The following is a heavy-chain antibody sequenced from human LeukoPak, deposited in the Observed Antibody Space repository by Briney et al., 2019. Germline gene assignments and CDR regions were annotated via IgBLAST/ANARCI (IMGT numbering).Heavy chain of an antibody. CDR2: IISIFDTA. CDR1: GDTFSNTV. V-gene: IGHV1-69*13. Sequence: SVKVSCKASGDTFSNTVGWVRQAPGQGLEWMGGIISIFDTANSAPKFQGRVTFTADESTNTAHMELTSLRFEDTAVYYCARVIGYNYGFDYWGQGTLVTVSS. D-gene: IGHD5-18*01. J-gene: IGHJ4*02. CDR3: ARVIGYNYGFDY.